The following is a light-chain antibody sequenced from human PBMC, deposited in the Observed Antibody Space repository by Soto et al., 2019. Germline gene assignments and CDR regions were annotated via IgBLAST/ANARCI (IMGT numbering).Light chain of an antibody. V-gene: IGLV1-44*01. Sequence: QSVLTQPPSLSGIPGQRVTLSCSGSNSNIGRYSVNWYQHFPGTAPKILIYTDDERPSGVPDRFSGSKSGTSASLAISGLQSEDEAEYYCAAWDDNLNGPLFGGGTKLTVL. CDR1: NSNIGRYS. J-gene: IGLJ3*02. CDR3: AAWDDNLNGPL. CDR2: TDD.